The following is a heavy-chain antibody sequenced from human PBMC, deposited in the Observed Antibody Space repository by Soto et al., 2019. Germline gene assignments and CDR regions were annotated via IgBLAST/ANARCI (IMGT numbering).Heavy chain of an antibody. V-gene: IGHV4-31*03. CDR2: ISYSGNT. J-gene: IGHJ4*02. CDR1: GGSVNVGDHY. D-gene: IGHD3-10*01. CDR3: ASPLWFGEGIFDY. Sequence: SDTLSLTCTVSGGSVNVGDHYWSWIRQFPGGGLEWIGYISYSGNTYYNPSLKGRVTLSLDISKSQFSLKLASVTAADTAVYYCASPLWFGEGIFDYWGQGTLVT.